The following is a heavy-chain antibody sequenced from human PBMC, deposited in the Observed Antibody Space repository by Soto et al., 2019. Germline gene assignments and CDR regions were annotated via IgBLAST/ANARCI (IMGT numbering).Heavy chain of an antibody. J-gene: IGHJ6*02. Sequence: QVLLVQSGAEVKKPGSSVRVSCKTSGGTFSSFAISWVRLAPGQGLEWMGVIVPMFAAPTYAQKFQGRVSLTTXEPTRTAYMELSRLRSDDTAVYYCARARVMRGNAYYYGMDVWGQGTTVTVSS. V-gene: IGHV1-69*05. CDR2: IVPMFAAP. D-gene: IGHD2-21*01. CDR3: ARARVMRGNAYYYGMDV. CDR1: GGTFSSFA.